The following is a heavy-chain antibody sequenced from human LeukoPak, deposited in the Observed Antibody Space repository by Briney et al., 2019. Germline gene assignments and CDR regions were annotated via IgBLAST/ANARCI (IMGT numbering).Heavy chain of an antibody. CDR2: ISGGSGAT. J-gene: IGHJ4*02. Sequence: PGGSLRLSCAAPGFTFSSYAMSWVRQTLGKKLEWVSSISGGSGATYYADSVKGRFTISRDNSKNTLYLQMDSLRAEDTAVFYCARRGGYYFDSWGQGTLVTVSS. D-gene: IGHD5-24*01. V-gene: IGHV3-23*01. CDR1: GFTFSSYA. CDR3: ARRGGYYFDS.